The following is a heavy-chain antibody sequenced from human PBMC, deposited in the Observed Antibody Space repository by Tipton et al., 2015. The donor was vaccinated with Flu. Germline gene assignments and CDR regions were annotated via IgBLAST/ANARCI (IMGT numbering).Heavy chain of an antibody. CDR1: GGSISSSSYY. CDR2: IYYSGST. V-gene: IGHV4-39*01. D-gene: IGHD3-3*01. J-gene: IGHJ4*02. Sequence: TLSLTCTVSGGSISSSSYYWGWIRQPPGKGLEWIGSIYYSGSTYYNPSLKSRVTISVDTSKNQFSLKLSSVTAADTAVYYCARRCWSGYSFDYWGQGTLVTVSS. CDR3: ARRCWSGYSFDY.